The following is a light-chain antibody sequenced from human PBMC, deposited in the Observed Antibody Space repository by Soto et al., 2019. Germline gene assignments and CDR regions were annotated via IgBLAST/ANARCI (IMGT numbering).Light chain of an antibody. CDR3: QKYSSVPV. J-gene: IGKJ3*01. Sequence: DIQMTQSRTCLSASVGDRVTITCRASQGIRNFVAWYQQKPGKAPKLLIYAASTLQSGVPSRFSGSGSGTDFTLTINSLQPEDVATYSCQKYSSVPVFGPGTKAEIK. CDR2: AAS. CDR1: QGIRNF. V-gene: IGKV1-27*01.